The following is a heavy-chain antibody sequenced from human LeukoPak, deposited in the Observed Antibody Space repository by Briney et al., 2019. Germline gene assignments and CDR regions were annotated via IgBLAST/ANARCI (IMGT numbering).Heavy chain of an antibody. J-gene: IGHJ4*02. CDR1: GFTVSSNY. CDR2: IYSGGST. V-gene: IGHV3-53*01. Sequence: GGSLRLSCAASGFTVSSNYMSWVRQAPGKGLEWVSVIYSGGSTNYADSVKGRFTISRDISKNTLYLQMNSLRAEDTAVYYCASDVPRHSYGYGYWGQGTLVIVSA. D-gene: IGHD5-18*01. CDR3: ASDVPRHSYGYGY.